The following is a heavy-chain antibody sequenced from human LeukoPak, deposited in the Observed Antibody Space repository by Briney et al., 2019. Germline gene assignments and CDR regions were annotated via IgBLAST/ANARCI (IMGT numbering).Heavy chain of an antibody. CDR2: IIPIFGTA. D-gene: IGHD3-3*01. Sequence: SVKVSCKASVGTFSSYAISWVRQAPGQGLEWMGGIIPIFGTANYAQKFPGRVTITADESTSSAYMELISLRSEDTAVYYCARDQEAGTILGAYFDCWEQGTLVTVSS. CDR3: ARDQEAGTILGAYFDC. V-gene: IGHV1-69*13. J-gene: IGHJ4*02. CDR1: VGTFSSYA.